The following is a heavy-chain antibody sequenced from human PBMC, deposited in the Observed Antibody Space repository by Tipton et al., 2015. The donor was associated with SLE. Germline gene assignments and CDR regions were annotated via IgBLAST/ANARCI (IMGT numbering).Heavy chain of an antibody. CDR1: GVSISSGSYY. CDR2: IYTTGSP. V-gene: IGHV4-61*02. Sequence: TLSLTCTVSGVSISSGSYYWNWVRQPAGVGLEWIGRIYTTGSPYYNPSLESRVVMSMDKSKNQFSLKLTSVTAAGTAVYYCARTLDALDIWGQGTMVTVSS. CDR3: ARTLDALDI. J-gene: IGHJ3*02.